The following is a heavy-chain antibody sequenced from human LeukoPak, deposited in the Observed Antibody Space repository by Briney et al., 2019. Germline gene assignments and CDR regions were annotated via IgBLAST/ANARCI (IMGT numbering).Heavy chain of an antibody. CDR3: ARGHSSSWYAYYYYGMDV. J-gene: IGHJ6*02. Sequence: SETLSLTCAVYGGSFSGYYWNWIRQPPGKGLEWIGEINHSGSTNYNPSLKSRVTISVDTSKNQFSLKLSSVTAADTAVYYCARGHSSSWYAYYYYGMDVWGQGTTVTVSS. CDR2: INHSGST. CDR1: GGSFSGYY. D-gene: IGHD6-13*01. V-gene: IGHV4-34*01.